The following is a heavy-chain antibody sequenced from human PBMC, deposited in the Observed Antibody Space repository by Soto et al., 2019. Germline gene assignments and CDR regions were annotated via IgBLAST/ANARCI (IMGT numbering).Heavy chain of an antibody. V-gene: IGHV3-74*01. J-gene: IGHJ4*02. Sequence: EVQLVESGGGLVQPGGSLRLSCVASGFTFNYYWMHWVRQAPGKGLMLVSRLQTDGSHPDYADSVKGRFTISRDNAKNTLYLQMNKLRAEYTAVYYCARGGDPDYWGEGSLVTVSS. CDR2: LQTDGSHP. D-gene: IGHD2-21*02. CDR3: ARGGDPDY. CDR1: GFTFNYYW.